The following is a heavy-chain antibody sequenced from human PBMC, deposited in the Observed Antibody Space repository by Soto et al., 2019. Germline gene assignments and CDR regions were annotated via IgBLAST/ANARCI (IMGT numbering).Heavy chain of an antibody. J-gene: IGHJ4*02. D-gene: IGHD1-26*01. Sequence: QLQLQESGPGLVKPSETLSLTCTVSNASISSSSYYWGWIRQPPGKGLEWIGNIYYSGTTYYNPSLKSQVTISLHTPKNPFSLKLSSVTAADTAVYYCARYGTIEGNFDYWGQGTLVTVSS. V-gene: IGHV4-39*01. CDR1: NASISSSSYY. CDR3: ARYGTIEGNFDY. CDR2: IYYSGTT.